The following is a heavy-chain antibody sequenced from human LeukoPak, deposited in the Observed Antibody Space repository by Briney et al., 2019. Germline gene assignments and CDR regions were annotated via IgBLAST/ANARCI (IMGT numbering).Heavy chain of an antibody. D-gene: IGHD3-16*01. CDR1: GYTLTELS. CDR3: ATDWFGSRGYYYYGMDV. J-gene: IGHJ6*02. V-gene: IGHV1-24*01. Sequence: GASVKVSCKVSGYTLTELSMPWVRQAPGKGLEWMGGFDPEDGETIYAQKFQGRVTMTEDTSTDTAYMELSSLRSEDTAVYYCATDWFGSRGYYYYGMDVWGQGTTVTVSS. CDR2: FDPEDGET.